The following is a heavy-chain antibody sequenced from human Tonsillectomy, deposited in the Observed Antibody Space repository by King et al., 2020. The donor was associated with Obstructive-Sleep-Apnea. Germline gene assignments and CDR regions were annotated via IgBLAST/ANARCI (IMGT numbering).Heavy chain of an antibody. Sequence: QLQESGPGLVKPSETLSLTCTVSGGSISSSGYYWGWIRQPPGMGLEWIGSIYYSGSTYYNPSLKSRVTISVDTSKNQFSLKLSSVTAADTAVYYCARHGELLWFGELPYYFDYWGQGTLVTVSS. J-gene: IGHJ4*02. CDR2: IYYSGST. V-gene: IGHV4-39*01. CDR1: GGSISSSGYY. CDR3: ARHGELLWFGELPYYFDY. D-gene: IGHD3-10*01.